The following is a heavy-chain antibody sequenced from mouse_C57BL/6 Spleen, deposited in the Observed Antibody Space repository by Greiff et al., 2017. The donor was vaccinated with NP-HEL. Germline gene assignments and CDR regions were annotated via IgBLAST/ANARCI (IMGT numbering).Heavy chain of an antibody. CDR1: GYSITSGYY. CDR2: ISYDGSN. CDR3: ASLAYYFDY. V-gene: IGHV3-6*01. J-gene: IGHJ2*01. Sequence: VQLQESGPGLVKPSQSLSLTCSVTGYSITSGYYWNWIRQFPGNKLEWMGYISYDGSNNYNPSLKNRISITRDTSKNQFFLKLNSVTTEDTATYYCASLAYYFDYWGQGTTLTVSS.